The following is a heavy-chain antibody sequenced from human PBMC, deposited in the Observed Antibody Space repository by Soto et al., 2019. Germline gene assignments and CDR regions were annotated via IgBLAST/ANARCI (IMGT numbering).Heavy chain of an antibody. CDR3: ARDYGGYDPFAY. Sequence: QVQLVESGGGVVQPGRSLRLSCAASGFTFSSYGMHWVRQAPGKGLEWVAVIWYDGSNKYYADSVKGRFTISRDNSKNTLYLQMNSLRAEDTAVYYCARDYGGYDPFAYWCQGTLVTVSS. CDR1: GFTFSSYG. CDR2: IWYDGSNK. V-gene: IGHV3-33*01. D-gene: IGHD4-17*01. J-gene: IGHJ4*02.